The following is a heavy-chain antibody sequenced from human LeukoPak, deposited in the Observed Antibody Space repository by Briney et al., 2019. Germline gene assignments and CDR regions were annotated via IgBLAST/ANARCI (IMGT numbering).Heavy chain of an antibody. CDR2: ISGSGGST. CDR1: GFTFSSYG. V-gene: IGHV3-23*01. J-gene: IGHJ5*02. CDR3: AGGPKQQLLWGRASNGFDP. Sequence: GGTLRLSCAASGFTFSSYGMTWVRQAPGKGLEWVSGISGSGGSTYYADSVKGRFTISRDNSKNMLYLQMNSLRAEDTAVYYCAGGPKQQLLWGRASNGFDPWGQGTLVTVSS. D-gene: IGHD2-2*01.